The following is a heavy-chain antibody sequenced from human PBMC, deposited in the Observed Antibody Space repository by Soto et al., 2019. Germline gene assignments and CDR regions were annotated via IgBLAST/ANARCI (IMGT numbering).Heavy chain of an antibody. Sequence: EVQLVESGGGLVKPGGSLRLSCAASGFTFNSFSMNWVRQAPGKGLEWVSSISSSSTYIYFADSLKGRFTISRDNPKNSLYLQMNSLRAEDTAGYYWVRARGAGGGMTYLDFRGQGTLVTVSS. CDR1: GFTFNSFS. D-gene: IGHD3-16*01. CDR3: VRARGAGGGMTYLDF. V-gene: IGHV3-21*02. J-gene: IGHJ4*02. CDR2: ISSSSTYI.